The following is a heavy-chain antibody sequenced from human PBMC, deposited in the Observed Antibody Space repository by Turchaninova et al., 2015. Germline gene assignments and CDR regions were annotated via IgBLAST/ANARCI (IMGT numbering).Heavy chain of an antibody. CDR2: NNHSGST. D-gene: IGHD2-2*01. J-gene: IGHJ6*02. CDR1: GGSLRGYS. V-gene: IGHV4-34*01. Sequence: QVQLQQWGAGRLKPSETLSLNCAVFGGSLRGYSGSWSRPPPGQGLEWIGENNHSGSTHYNPSLKSRVTISVDTSKNQFSLKLSSVTAADTALYYCARDGTYCSSTSCLYYYYYGMDVWGQGTTVTVSS. CDR3: ARDGTYCSSTSCLYYYYYGMDV.